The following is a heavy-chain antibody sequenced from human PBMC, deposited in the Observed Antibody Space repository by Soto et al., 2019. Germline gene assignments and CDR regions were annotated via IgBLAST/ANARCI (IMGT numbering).Heavy chain of an antibody. D-gene: IGHD3-9*01. Sequence: QVQLVQSGAEVKKPGASVKVSCKASGYTFTSYDINWVRQATGQGLEWMGWMNPNSGNTFYAQKFQGRVTVTTDASTNTAYMDLRSLRSDDTAVYYCARKPTGSPADYWGQGTLVTVSS. CDR1: GYTFTSYD. V-gene: IGHV1-8*01. CDR3: ARKPTGSPADY. CDR2: MNPNSGNT. J-gene: IGHJ4*02.